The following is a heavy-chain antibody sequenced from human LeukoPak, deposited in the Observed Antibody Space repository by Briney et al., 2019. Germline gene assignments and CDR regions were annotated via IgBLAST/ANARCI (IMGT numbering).Heavy chain of an antibody. Sequence: SETLSLTCTVSGGSISSYYWSWIRQPPGKGLEWIGEISHGGGTRYNPSLKSRATISVDTSKKQFSLNLTSVTAADTAVYYCARGEDGTGDYRPTYFDSWGQGTLVTVSS. J-gene: IGHJ4*02. CDR2: ISHGGGT. V-gene: IGHV4-34*01. D-gene: IGHD4-17*01. CDR3: ARGEDGTGDYRPTYFDS. CDR1: GGSISSYY.